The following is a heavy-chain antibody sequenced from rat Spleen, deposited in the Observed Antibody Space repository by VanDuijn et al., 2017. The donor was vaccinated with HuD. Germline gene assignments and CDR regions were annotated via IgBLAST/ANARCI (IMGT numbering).Heavy chain of an antibody. Sequence: EVQLVESGGGLVQPGRSLKLSCAASGFTLSDHYMAWVRQAPTKGLEWVATIKYDGSSTYHRDSVKGRFTISRDNAKSTLYLQMDSLRSEDTATYYCARLGTEAIGNWFSYWGQGTLVTVSS. V-gene: IGHV5-7*01. CDR3: ARLGTEAIGNWFSY. D-gene: IGHD1-11*01. J-gene: IGHJ3*01. CDR1: GFTLSDHY. CDR2: IKYDGSST.